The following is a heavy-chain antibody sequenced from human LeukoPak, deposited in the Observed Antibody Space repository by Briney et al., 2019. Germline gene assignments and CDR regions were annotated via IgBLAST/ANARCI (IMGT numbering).Heavy chain of an antibody. J-gene: IGHJ3*02. V-gene: IGHV3-30*04. CDR3: AGLDAAMPDAFDI. D-gene: IGHD5-18*01. CDR2: ISHDGSNK. Sequence: GGSLTLSCAPSGFTFSSYAMHWVRQAPGKGRAWVAAISHDGSNKYSADSVKGRFTISRDNSKNTLYLQMNSLRADDTAVYYCAGLDAAMPDAFDIWGQGTTVTVSS. CDR1: GFTFSSYA.